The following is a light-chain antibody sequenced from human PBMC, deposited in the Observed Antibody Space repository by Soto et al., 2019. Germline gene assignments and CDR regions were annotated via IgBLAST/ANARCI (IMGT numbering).Light chain of an antibody. CDR1: SSSIGAGYD. J-gene: IGLJ1*01. Sequence: QSVLTQPPSVSGAPGQRVTISCIGSSSSIGAGYDVHWYQQLPGTAPKLLIYGNNNRPSGVPDRFSGSKSGTSASLAITGLQAEDEADYYCQSYDSTLIDYVFGTGTKVTVL. CDR3: QSYDSTLIDYV. CDR2: GNN. V-gene: IGLV1-40*01.